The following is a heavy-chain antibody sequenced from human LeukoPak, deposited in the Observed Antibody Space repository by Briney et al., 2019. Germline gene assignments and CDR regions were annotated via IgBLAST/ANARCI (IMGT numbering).Heavy chain of an antibody. D-gene: IGHD3-3*01. Sequence: SETLSPTCAVYGGSFSGYYWSWIRQPPGKGLEWIGEINHSGSTNYNPSLKSRVTISVDTSKNQFSLKLSSVTAADTAVYYCARFDFWSGYYDYWGQGTLVTVSS. J-gene: IGHJ4*02. CDR2: INHSGST. CDR3: ARFDFWSGYYDY. CDR1: GGSFSGYY. V-gene: IGHV4-34*01.